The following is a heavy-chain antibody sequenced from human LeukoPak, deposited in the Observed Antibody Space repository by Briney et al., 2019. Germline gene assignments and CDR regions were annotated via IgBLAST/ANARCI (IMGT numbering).Heavy chain of an antibody. Sequence: GGSLRLSCGASGFSFSSNWMSWVRQAPGRGLEWVANIKQDGSEKHYVDSVKGRFTISRDNGKNSLYLQMNSLRAEDTAVYYCAREKGIMVREMALDIWGQGTMVTVSS. CDR2: IKQDGSEK. CDR1: GFSFSSNW. CDR3: AREKGIMVREMALDI. D-gene: IGHD3-10*01. J-gene: IGHJ3*02. V-gene: IGHV3-7*03.